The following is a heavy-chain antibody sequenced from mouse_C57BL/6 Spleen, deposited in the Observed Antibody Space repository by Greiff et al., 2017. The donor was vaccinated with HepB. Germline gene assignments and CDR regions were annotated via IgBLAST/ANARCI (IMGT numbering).Heavy chain of an antibody. CDR3: TGDWAY. CDR1: GFTFSNYW. Sequence: DVQLQESGGGLVQPGGSMKLSCVASGFTFSNYWMNWVRQSPEKGLEWVAQIRLKSDNYATHYAESVKGRFTISRDDSKSSVYLQMNNLRAEDTGIYYCTGDWAYWGQGTLVTVSA. J-gene: IGHJ3*01. CDR2: IRLKSDNYAT. V-gene: IGHV6-3*01. D-gene: IGHD4-1*01.